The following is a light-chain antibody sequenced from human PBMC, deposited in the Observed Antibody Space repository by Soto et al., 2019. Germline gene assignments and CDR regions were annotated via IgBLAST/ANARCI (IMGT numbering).Light chain of an antibody. Sequence: EIIMTQSPVTLSVSPGERATLSCRASQSISINLAWYQQKPGQAPRLLIYGASTRATGIPTRFSGSGSGTEFTLTISSLQSEDFALYYCQQRTNWLTFGGGTRVEI. V-gene: IGKV3-15*01. J-gene: IGKJ4*02. CDR3: QQRTNWLT. CDR2: GAS. CDR1: QSISIN.